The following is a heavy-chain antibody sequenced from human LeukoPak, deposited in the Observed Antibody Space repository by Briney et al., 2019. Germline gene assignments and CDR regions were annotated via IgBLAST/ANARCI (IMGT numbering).Heavy chain of an antibody. Sequence: PGGSLRLSCAASGFTFRDYYMSGIRQAPGKGLEWGSYISSSGSTIYYADSVKGRFTISRDNAKNSLYLEMNSLRAEDTAVYYCARDHSRNVGGLDAFDIWGQGTMVTVSS. CDR2: ISSSGSTI. J-gene: IGHJ3*02. D-gene: IGHD1-14*01. CDR1: GFTFRDYY. CDR3: ARDHSRNVGGLDAFDI. V-gene: IGHV3-11*01.